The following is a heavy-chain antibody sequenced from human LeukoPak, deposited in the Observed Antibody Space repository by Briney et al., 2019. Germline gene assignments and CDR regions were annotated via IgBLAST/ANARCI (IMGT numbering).Heavy chain of an antibody. Sequence: PSETLSLTCTVSGGSISSYYWSWIRQPPGKALEWIGYIYSSGGTSYNPSLKSRVTISMDTSKSQFSLKLSSVTAADTAVYYCARSYCSAGSCYSKIFDSWGQGTLVTVSS. V-gene: IGHV4-59*08. CDR3: ARSYCSAGSCYSKIFDS. CDR2: IYSSGGT. D-gene: IGHD2-15*01. J-gene: IGHJ4*02. CDR1: GGSISSYY.